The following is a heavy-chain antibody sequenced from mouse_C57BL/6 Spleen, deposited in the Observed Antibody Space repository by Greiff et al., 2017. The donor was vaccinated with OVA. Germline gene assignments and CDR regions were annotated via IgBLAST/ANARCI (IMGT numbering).Heavy chain of an antibody. Sequence: EVQLMESGGGLVQPGGSMKLSCAASGFTFSDAWMDWVRQSPEKGLEWVAEIRNKANNHATYYAESVKGRFTISRDDSKSSVYLQMNSLRAEDTGIYYCTRAYGSSYLPWFAYWGQGTLVTVSA. CDR1: GFTFSDAW. CDR2: IRNKANNHAT. D-gene: IGHD1-1*01. J-gene: IGHJ3*01. V-gene: IGHV6-6*01. CDR3: TRAYGSSYLPWFAY.